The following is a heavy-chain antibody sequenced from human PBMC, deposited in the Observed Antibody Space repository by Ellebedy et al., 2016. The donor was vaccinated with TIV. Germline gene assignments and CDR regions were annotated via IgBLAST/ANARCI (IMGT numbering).Heavy chain of an antibody. Sequence: GGSLRLSCKASGYPFTNYFMYWVRQAPGQGLEWMGIIHPNDGTTSFGQTFKGRVTLTRDTSTSTVYMELSSLSSEDTAVYFCARDRLRFFSMDVWGQGTTVTVSS. CDR3: ARDRLRFFSMDV. V-gene: IGHV1-46*01. CDR2: IHPNDGTT. CDR1: GYPFTNYF. D-gene: IGHD3-3*01. J-gene: IGHJ6*02.